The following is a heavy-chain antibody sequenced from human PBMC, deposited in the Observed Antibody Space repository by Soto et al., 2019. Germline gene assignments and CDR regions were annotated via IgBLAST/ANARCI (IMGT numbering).Heavy chain of an antibody. V-gene: IGHV1-69*08. CDR1: GGTFSSYT. CDR3: AREGYCTNGVCYSAPDY. Sequence: QVQLVQSGAEVKKPGSSVKVSCKASGGTFSSYTISWVRQAPGQGLEWMGRIIPILGIANYAQKFQGRVTITADKSTSTAYMELSSLRSEDTAVYYCAREGYCTNGVCYSAPDYWGQGTLVTVSS. J-gene: IGHJ4*02. D-gene: IGHD2-8*01. CDR2: IIPILGIA.